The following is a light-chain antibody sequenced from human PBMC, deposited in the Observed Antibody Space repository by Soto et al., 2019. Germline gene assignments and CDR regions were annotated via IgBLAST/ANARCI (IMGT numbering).Light chain of an antibody. V-gene: IGKV3-11*01. CDR1: QSVGTY. CDR3: QQRSDWPST. J-gene: IGKJ4*01. Sequence: EIVWTQSPATLSLSPGERATLSCRASQSVGTYFAWYQQKPGQAPRLLIYDSSNRATGIPARFSGSGSGTDFTLTISSLEPEDFAVYYCQQRSDWPSTFGGGTKVEIK. CDR2: DSS.